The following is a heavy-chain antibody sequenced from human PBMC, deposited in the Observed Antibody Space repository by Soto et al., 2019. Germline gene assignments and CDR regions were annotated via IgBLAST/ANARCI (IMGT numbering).Heavy chain of an antibody. CDR2: ISWNSGSI. Sequence: AGGSLRLSCAVSGFAFDEHAMHWVRQSPGKGLEWVAGISWNSGSIGYADFVNGRFTISRDNAKNSLYLQMNILRVEDTALYYCAKDLYTMGAFYVNPFDSWGQGTLVTVS. V-gene: IGHV3-9*01. J-gene: IGHJ5*01. D-gene: IGHD3-10*01. CDR1: GFAFDEHA. CDR3: AKDLYTMGAFYVNPFDS.